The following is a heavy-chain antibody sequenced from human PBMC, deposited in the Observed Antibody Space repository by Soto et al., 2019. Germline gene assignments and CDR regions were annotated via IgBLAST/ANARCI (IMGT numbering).Heavy chain of an antibody. Sequence: PSETLSLTCTVSGGSISSGGYYWSWIRQHPGKGLEWIGYIYYSGSTYYNPSLKSRVTISVDTSKNQFSLKLSSVTAADTAVYYCARGSEYQLPALLDYWGQGSLVIVSS. J-gene: IGHJ4*02. CDR3: ARGSEYQLPALLDY. D-gene: IGHD2-2*01. V-gene: IGHV4-31*03. CDR1: GGSISSGGYY. CDR2: IYYSGST.